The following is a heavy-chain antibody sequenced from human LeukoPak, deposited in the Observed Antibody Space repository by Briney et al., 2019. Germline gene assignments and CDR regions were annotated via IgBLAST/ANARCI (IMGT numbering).Heavy chain of an antibody. Sequence: SETLSLTCTVSGGSISSGGYYWSWIRQPPGKGLEWIGYIYYSGSTNYNPSLKSRVTISVDTSKNQFSLKLSSVTAADTAVYYCARERRGYDILTGYFDYYYGMDVWGQGTTVTVSS. CDR3: ARERRGYDILTGYFDYYYGMDV. CDR1: GGSISSGGYY. CDR2: IYYSGST. V-gene: IGHV4-61*08. D-gene: IGHD3-9*01. J-gene: IGHJ6*02.